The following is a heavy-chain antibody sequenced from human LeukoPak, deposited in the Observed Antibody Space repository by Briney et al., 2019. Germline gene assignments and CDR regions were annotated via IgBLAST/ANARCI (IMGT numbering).Heavy chain of an antibody. D-gene: IGHD3-22*01. CDR1: AGTFSRYT. CDR2: IIPIFGTA. V-gene: IGHV1-69*13. CDR3: GGDSSGYFIGY. J-gene: IGHJ4*02. Sequence: GASVTVSCKAFAGTFSRYTISWVRQAPGQGLDWMGRIIPIFGTANYAQKFQGRVTITPDESTSTAYTELSRLRSEDTAVYYCGGDSSGYFIGYWPQGTLVTVLS.